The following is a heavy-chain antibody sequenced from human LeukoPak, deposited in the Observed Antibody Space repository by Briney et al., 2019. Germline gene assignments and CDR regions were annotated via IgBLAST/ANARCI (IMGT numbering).Heavy chain of an antibody. CDR3: AKDAVAPGSSGDYFDY. Sequence: GGSLRLSCAAPGFTFSSNAMSWVRQAPGKGLEWVSVITGNGGRTYYADSVKGRFTISRDNSKNTLSLQMNSLRAEDTAVYYCAKDAVAPGSSGDYFDYWGQGTLVTVSS. D-gene: IGHD1-26*01. V-gene: IGHV3-23*01. J-gene: IGHJ4*02. CDR2: ITGNGGRT. CDR1: GFTFSSNA.